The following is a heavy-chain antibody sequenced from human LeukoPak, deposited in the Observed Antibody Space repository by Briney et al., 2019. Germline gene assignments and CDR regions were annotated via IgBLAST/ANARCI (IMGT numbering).Heavy chain of an antibody. J-gene: IGHJ5*02. CDR2: VLPIFGTA. CDR3: ARAEDQGRYFDWLPGFAP. D-gene: IGHD3-9*01. CDR1: GGTFSSYV. V-gene: IGHV1-69*01. Sequence: SVKVSCKASGGTFSSYVISWVRQAPGQGLEWMGGVLPIFGTAIYAQKWQGRVTITADESTSTAYMELKSLRSEDTAIYYCARAEDQGRYFDWLPGFAPWGQGTRVIVSS.